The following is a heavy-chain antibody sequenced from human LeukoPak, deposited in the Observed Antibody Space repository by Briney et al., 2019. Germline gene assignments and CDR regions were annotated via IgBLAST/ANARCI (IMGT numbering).Heavy chain of an antibody. V-gene: IGHV4-4*02. CDR3: AREAPNYYYGMDV. CDR1: GGSISSSNW. J-gene: IGHJ6*02. Sequence: SGTLSLTCAVSGGSISSSNWWSWVRQPPGKGLEWIGEIYHSGSTNYNPSLKSRVTISVDTSKNQFSPKLSSVTAADTAVYYCAREAPNYYYGMDVWGQGTTVTVSS. CDR2: IYHSGST.